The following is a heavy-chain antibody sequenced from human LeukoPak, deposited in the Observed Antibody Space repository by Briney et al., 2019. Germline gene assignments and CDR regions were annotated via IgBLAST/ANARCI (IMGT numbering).Heavy chain of an antibody. V-gene: IGHV1-18*01. CDR1: GYTFTSYG. J-gene: IGHJ6*02. D-gene: IGHD2-2*01. CDR3: ARDQLLSRRYYYYYYGMDV. CDR2: ISAYNGNT. Sequence: VASVKVSRKSSGYTFTSYGISWVRQPPGQGLEWVGWISAYNGNTNYAQKLQGRITMTTDTSTSTAYMELRSLRSDHTAVYYCARDQLLSRRYYYYYYGMDVWGQGTTVTVSS.